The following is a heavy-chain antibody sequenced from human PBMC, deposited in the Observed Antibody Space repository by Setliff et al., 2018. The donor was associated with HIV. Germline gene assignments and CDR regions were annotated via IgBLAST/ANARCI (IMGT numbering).Heavy chain of an antibody. D-gene: IGHD6-13*01. CDR3: ARDEGRATGSWWDQSASWYLNY. CDR2: ISAAGTI. Sequence: SETLSLTCTVSGGSISSYYWSWIRQPAGKRLEFIGRISAAGTINYNPSLRSRVTLSVDTSENQFSLTVNSVTAADTAMYFCARDEGRATGSWWDQSASWYLNYWGHGILVTVSS. V-gene: IGHV4-4*07. J-gene: IGHJ4*01. CDR1: GGSISSYY.